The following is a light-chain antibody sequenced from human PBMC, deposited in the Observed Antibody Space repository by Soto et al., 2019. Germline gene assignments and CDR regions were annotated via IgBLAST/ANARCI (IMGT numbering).Light chain of an antibody. CDR3: QQYKYWPPLT. Sequence: EIAMTQSPVTLSASPGERVTLSCRASQSVNINLAWYQQRPGQAPRVLIYGASNRASGIPDRFSGSGSGTDFTLTISSLEPDDFAVYYYQQYKYWPPLTFGGGTRVEIK. CDR2: GAS. CDR1: QSVNIN. V-gene: IGKV3D-15*01. J-gene: IGKJ4*01.